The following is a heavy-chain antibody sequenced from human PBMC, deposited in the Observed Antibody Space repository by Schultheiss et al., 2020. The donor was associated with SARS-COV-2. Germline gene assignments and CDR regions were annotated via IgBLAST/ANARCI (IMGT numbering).Heavy chain of an antibody. D-gene: IGHD4-17*01. Sequence: GGSLRLSCAASGFTFDDYAMHWVRQAPGKGLEWVAVIWYDGSNKYYADSVKGRFTISRDNSKNTLYLQMNSLRAEDTAVYYCASHYGDHVAFDYWGQGTLVTVSS. CDR1: GFTFDDYA. V-gene: IGHV3-33*08. J-gene: IGHJ4*02. CDR2: IWYDGSNK. CDR3: ASHYGDHVAFDY.